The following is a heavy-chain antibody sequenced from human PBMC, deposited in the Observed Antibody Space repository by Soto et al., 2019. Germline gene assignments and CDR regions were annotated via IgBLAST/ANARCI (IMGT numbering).Heavy chain of an antibody. V-gene: IGHV3-23*01. CDR2: ISGSGGST. J-gene: IGHJ4*02. Sequence: PGGSLRLSCAASGFTFSSYAMSWVRQAPGKGLEWVSAISGSGGSTYYADSVKGRFTISRDNSKNTLYLQMNSLRSEDTAVYYCAKDLSPYYGIVTDYYPPAYSGRGTLVTGSS. CDR1: GFTFSSYA. CDR3: AKDLSPYYGIVTDYYPPAY. D-gene: IGHD3-9*01.